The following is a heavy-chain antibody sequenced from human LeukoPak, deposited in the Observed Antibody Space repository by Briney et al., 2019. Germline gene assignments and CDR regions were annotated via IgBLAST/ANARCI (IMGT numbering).Heavy chain of an antibody. D-gene: IGHD2-2*01. Sequence: ASVKVSCKASGYTFTSYGISWVRQAPGQGLEWMGWISAYNGNTNYAQKLQGRVTMTTDTSTSTAYVELRSLRSDDTAVYYCARDLPAMYSISHYGMDVWGQGTTVTVSS. CDR3: ARDLPAMYSISHYGMDV. V-gene: IGHV1-18*01. J-gene: IGHJ6*02. CDR1: GYTFTSYG. CDR2: ISAYNGNT.